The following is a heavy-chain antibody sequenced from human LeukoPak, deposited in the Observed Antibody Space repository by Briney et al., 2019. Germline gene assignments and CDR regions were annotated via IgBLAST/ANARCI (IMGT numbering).Heavy chain of an antibody. CDR3: ATPLDYFDMSDSHQGGD. J-gene: IGHJ4*02. V-gene: IGHV3-7*03. D-gene: IGHD3-22*01. CDR1: GFTFSRHW. CDR2: IKHDGSEK. Sequence: PGGSLRLSCAASGFTFSRHWMTWVRQALGKGLEWVANIKHDGSEKNYVDSVKGRFTISRDNAKNSLYLQMNSLRAEDTAVYYCATPLDYFDMSDSHQGGDWGQGTLVTVSS.